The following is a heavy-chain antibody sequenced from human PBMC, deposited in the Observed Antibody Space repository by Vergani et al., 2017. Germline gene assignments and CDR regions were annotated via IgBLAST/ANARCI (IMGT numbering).Heavy chain of an antibody. CDR3: AKEVDDSSCYNDAFDI. V-gene: IGHV3-23*01. CDR2: ISGSGGST. Sequence: EVQLLESGGGLVQPGGSLRLSCAASGFTFSSYAMSWVRQAPGKGLEWVSAISGSGGSTYYADSVKGRFTISRDNSKNTLYLQMNSLRAEDTAVYYCAKEVDDSSCYNDAFDIWGQGTMVTVSS. CDR1: GFTFSSYA. J-gene: IGHJ3*02. D-gene: IGHD3-22*01.